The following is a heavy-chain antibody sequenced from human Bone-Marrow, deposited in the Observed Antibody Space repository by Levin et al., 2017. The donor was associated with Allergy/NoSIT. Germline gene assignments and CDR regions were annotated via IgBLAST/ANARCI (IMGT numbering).Heavy chain of an antibody. CDR1: GGSINSNSNY. J-gene: IGHJ5*02. V-gene: IGHV4-39*01. CDR3: ARHPGWCTGDSCYIGTGWHLHWFDP. CDR2: ISYSGST. Sequence: SETLSLTCTVSGGSINSNSNYWGWIRQPPGKGLEWIGSISYSGSTYYNPSLKSRVTISIDTSKNQFSLKLSSVTAADTAVDYCARHPGWCTGDSCYIGTGWHLHWFDPWGQGTLVTVSS. D-gene: IGHD2-8*02.